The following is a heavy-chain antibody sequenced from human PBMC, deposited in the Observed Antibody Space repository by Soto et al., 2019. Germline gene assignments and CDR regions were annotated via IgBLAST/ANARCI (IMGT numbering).Heavy chain of an antibody. CDR1: GYTFTSYG. CDR3: ATRDGYNSFGY. Sequence: QVQLVQSGAEVKKPGASVKVSCKASGYTFTSYGISWVRQAPGQGLEWMGWISAYNGNTNYAQKLQGRVTMNTHTATSTAYMELRSLRSDDLAVYYGATRDGYNSFGYWGQGTLVTVSS. J-gene: IGHJ4*02. D-gene: IGHD5-12*01. V-gene: IGHV1-18*03. CDR2: ISAYNGNT.